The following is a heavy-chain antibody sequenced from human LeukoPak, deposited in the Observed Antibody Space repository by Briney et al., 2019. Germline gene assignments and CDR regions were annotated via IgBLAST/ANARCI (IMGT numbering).Heavy chain of an antibody. V-gene: IGHV4-30-2*01. Sequence: SETLSLTCAVSGGSISSGGYYWSWIRQPPGKGLEWIGIIYHSGSTYYNPSLKSRVTISVDRSNNQFSLKLTSVTAADTAVYYCARAFPFDDYGDPDAFDIWGQGTMVTVSS. D-gene: IGHD4-17*01. J-gene: IGHJ3*02. CDR2: IYHSGST. CDR3: ARAFPFDDYGDPDAFDI. CDR1: GGSISSGGYY.